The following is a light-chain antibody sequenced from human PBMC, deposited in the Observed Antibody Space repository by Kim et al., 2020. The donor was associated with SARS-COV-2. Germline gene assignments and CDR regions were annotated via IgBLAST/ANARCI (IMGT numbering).Light chain of an antibody. CDR1: KLGDKN. V-gene: IGLV3-1*01. CDR2: QDS. CDR3: QAWDSSTAV. Sequence: SYELTQPPSVSVTPGQTASITCSGDKLGDKNACWYHRKPGQSAVLVIYQDSKRPSGIPERFSGSNSGNTATLTISGTQARDEADYYCQAWDSSTAVFGGGTQLTVL. J-gene: IGLJ2*01.